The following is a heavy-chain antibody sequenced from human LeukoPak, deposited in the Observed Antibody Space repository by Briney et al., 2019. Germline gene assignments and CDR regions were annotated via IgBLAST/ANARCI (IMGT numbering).Heavy chain of an antibody. J-gene: IGHJ6*04. CDR3: AKLTTLTGYFSMDV. D-gene: IGHD3-9*01. V-gene: IGHV3-23*01. CDR2: ISGSGGST. Sequence: GGSLRLSCAASGFTFSNYAMSWVRQAPGKGLEWVSAISGSGGSTYYADSVKGRFTISRDNSKNTLYLQMNSLRAEDTAVYYCAKLTTLTGYFSMDVWGKGTTVTVSS. CDR1: GFTFSNYA.